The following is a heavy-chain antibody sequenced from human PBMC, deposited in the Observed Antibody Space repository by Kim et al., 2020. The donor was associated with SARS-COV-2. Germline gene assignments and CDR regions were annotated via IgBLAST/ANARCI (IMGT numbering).Heavy chain of an antibody. CDR2: INPSGGST. D-gene: IGHD2-2*01. CDR1: GYTFTSYY. V-gene: IGHV1-46*01. J-gene: IGHJ6*02. Sequence: ASVKVSCKASGYTFTSYYMHWVRQAPGQGLEWMGIINPSGGSTSYAQKFQGRVTMTRDTSTSTVYMELSSLRSEDTAVEYCAREARYQLPKLDFLSFQNQCTHYNGMDVWRQGTTVTVSS. CDR3: AREARYQLPKLDFLSFQNQCTHYNGMDV.